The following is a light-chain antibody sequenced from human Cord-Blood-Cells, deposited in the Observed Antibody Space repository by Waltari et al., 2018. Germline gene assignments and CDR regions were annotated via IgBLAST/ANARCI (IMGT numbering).Light chain of an antibody. J-gene: IGKJ4*01. CDR3: QQYDNPLT. V-gene: IGKV1-39*01. Sequence: DIQMTQSPSSLSASVGDRVTITCRASQSISSYLNWYQQKPGKAPKLLIYAASSLQSGVPSRFSGSGSGTDFTLTISSLQPEDFATYYCQQYDNPLTFGGGTKVEIK. CDR1: QSISSY. CDR2: AAS.